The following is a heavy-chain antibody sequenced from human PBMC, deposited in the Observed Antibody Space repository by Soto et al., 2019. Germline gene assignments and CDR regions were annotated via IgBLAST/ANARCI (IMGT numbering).Heavy chain of an antibody. CDR2: INHSGST. J-gene: IGHJ4*02. D-gene: IGHD2-21*01. CDR1: GGSFSGYY. V-gene: IGHV4-34*01. CDR3: ATLPPRIVVTILPIPS. Sequence: SETLSLTCAVYGGSFSGYYWNWIRQPPGKGREWMGEINHSGSTNYNPSLKNRVTISLDKSNNQFSLNLKSLTAADTAVYYCATLPPRIVVTILPIPSWGQRTQVTVSS.